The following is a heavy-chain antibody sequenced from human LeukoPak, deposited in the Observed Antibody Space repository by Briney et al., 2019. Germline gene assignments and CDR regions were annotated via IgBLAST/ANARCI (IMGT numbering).Heavy chain of an antibody. CDR3: ARVWFVEFPNDAFDI. CDR1: GYTFTSYG. Sequence: ASVKVSCKASGYTFTSYGISWVRQAPGQGLEWMGWISAYNGNTNYAQKLQGRVTMTTDTSTSTAYMELRSLRSDDTAVYYCARVWFVEFPNDAFDIWGQGTMVTVSS. CDR2: ISAYNGNT. V-gene: IGHV1-18*01. J-gene: IGHJ3*02. D-gene: IGHD3-10*01.